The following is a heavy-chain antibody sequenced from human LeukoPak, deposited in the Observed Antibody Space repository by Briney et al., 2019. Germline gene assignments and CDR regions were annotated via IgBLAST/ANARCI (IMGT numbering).Heavy chain of an antibody. J-gene: IGHJ6*03. V-gene: IGHV1-18*03. CDR1: GYTFTSYG. CDR2: ISAYYGNT. Sequence: VASVKVSCKASGYTFTSYGISWVRQAPGQGLEWMGWISAYYGNTNYAQKFQGRVTMTTDTSTSTAYMELRSLKYDDMAVYYCARDSDYGDYDPPSYHYYYMDVWGKGTTVTISS. D-gene: IGHD4-17*01. CDR3: ARDSDYGDYDPPSYHYYYMDV.